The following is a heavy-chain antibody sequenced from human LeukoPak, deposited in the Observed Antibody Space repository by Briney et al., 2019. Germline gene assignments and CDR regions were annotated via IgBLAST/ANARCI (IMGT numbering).Heavy chain of an antibody. V-gene: IGHV4-39*01. CDR1: GGSISSSSYY. CDR3: ARHGAAMVRGVIAFFDY. CDR2: IYYSGST. D-gene: IGHD3-10*01. J-gene: IGHJ4*02. Sequence: SETLSLTCTVYGGSISSSSYYWGWIRQPPGKGLEWIGSIYYSGSTYYNPSLKSRVTISVDTSKNQFSLKLSSVTAADTAVYYCARHGAAMVRGVIAFFDYWGQGTLVTVSS.